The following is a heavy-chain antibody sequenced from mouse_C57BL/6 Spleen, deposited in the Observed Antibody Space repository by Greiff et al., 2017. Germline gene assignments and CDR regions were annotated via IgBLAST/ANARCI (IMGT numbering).Heavy chain of an antibody. V-gene: IGHV14-4*01. D-gene: IGHD2-4*01. Sequence: EVQLQQSGAEPVRPGASVKLSCTASGFNIKDDYMHWVKQRPEQGLEWIGWIDPENGDTEYASKFQGKATITADTSSNTAYLQLSSLTSEDTAVYYCTTGDYDEGYFDVWGTGTTVTVSS. CDR1: GFNIKDDY. J-gene: IGHJ1*03. CDR2: IDPENGDT. CDR3: TTGDYDEGYFDV.